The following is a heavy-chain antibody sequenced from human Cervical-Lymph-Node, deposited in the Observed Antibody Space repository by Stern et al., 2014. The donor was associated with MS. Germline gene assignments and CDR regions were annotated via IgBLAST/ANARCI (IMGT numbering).Heavy chain of an antibody. Sequence: EVQLVESGGGLVQPGRALRLSCAASGFRFDDYAMHWVRQAPGKGLEWVSGISWDSETTGYADSVKGRFTISRDNAKTSLYLQMNSLRPDDTALYYCAKDFYGGNADADNYFDFWGQGILVTVSS. J-gene: IGHJ4*02. CDR1: GFRFDDYA. V-gene: IGHV3-9*01. CDR3: AKDFYGGNADADNYFDF. D-gene: IGHD4-23*01. CDR2: ISWDSETT.